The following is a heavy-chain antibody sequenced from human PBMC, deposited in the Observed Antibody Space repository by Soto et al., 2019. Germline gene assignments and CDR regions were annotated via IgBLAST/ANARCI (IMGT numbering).Heavy chain of an antibody. CDR2: INAGNGNT. CDR1: GYTFTSYA. CDR3: ARDLICSGGSCYSQLFDY. J-gene: IGHJ4*02. V-gene: IGHV1-3*01. D-gene: IGHD2-15*01. Sequence: ASVKVSCKASGYTFTSYAMHWVRQAPGQRLEWMGWINAGNGNTKYSQKFQGRVTITRDTSASTAYMELSSLRSEDTAVYYCARDLICSGGSCYSQLFDYWGQGTLVIVSS.